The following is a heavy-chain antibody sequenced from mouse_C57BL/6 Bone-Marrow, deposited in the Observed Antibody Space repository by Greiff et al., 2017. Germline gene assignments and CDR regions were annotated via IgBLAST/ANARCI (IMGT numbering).Heavy chain of an antibody. Sequence: QVQLQQPGAELVKPGASVKMSCKASGYTFTSYWITWVKQRPGQGLEWIGDIYPGSGSTNYNEKFKSKATLTVDTSSSTAYMQLSSLTSEDSAVYYCARSFRQLRLHVAYWGQGTLVTVSA. CDR1: GYTFTSYW. V-gene: IGHV1-55*01. CDR2: IYPGSGST. J-gene: IGHJ3*01. D-gene: IGHD3-2*02. CDR3: ARSFRQLRLHVAY.